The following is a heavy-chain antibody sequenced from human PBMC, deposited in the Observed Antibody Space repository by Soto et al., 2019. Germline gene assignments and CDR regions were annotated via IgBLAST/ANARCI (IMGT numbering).Heavy chain of an antibody. V-gene: IGHV1-2*02. CDR3: AREPATEKPEGVDF. CDR1: GYTFSDYY. J-gene: IGHJ4*02. D-gene: IGHD1-1*01. CDR2: INPNSGGT. Sequence: QVQLVQSGAEVRKPGASVKVSRKASGYTFSDYYIHWVRQAPGQGLEWMGWINPNSGGTKYAPKFQGGVTMTRDTSITTAYMELSRLRSGDTAVYYCAREPATEKPEGVDFWGQGTLGTVSS.